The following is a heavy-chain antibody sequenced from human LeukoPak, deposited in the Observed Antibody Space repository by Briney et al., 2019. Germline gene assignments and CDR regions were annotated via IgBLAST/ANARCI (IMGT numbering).Heavy chain of an antibody. CDR1: GGSFSGYY. J-gene: IGHJ6*02. CDR2: INHSGST. V-gene: IGHV4-34*01. CDR3: ARSGSGWALRVYYYGMDV. D-gene: IGHD6-19*01. Sequence: SETLSLTCAVYGGSFSGYYWSWIRQPPGKGLEWIGEINHSGSTNYNPSLKSRVTISVDTSKNQFSLKLSSVTAADTAVYYCARSGSGWALRVYYYGMDVWGQGTTVTVSS.